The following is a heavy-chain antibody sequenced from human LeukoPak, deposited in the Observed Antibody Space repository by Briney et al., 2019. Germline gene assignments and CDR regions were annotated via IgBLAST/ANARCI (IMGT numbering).Heavy chain of an antibody. D-gene: IGHD3-9*01. V-gene: IGHV1-69*13. CDR3: ASARPYYDILTGYYN. CDR2: ITPIFGTA. CDR1: GGTFSSYA. J-gene: IGHJ1*01. Sequence: SVKVSCKASGGTFSSYAISWVRQAPGQGLEWMGGITPIFGTANYAQKFQGRVTITADESTSTAYMELSSLRSEDTAVYYCASARPYYDILTGYYNWGQGTLVTVYS.